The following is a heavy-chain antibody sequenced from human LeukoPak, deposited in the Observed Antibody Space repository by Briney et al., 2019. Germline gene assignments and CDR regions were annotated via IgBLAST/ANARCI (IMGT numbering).Heavy chain of an antibody. D-gene: IGHD2-2*01. Sequence: ASVKVSCKASGYTFTRYYMHWVRQAPGQGLEWMGIINPSGGSTSYAQKFQGRVTMTRDMSTSTVYMELSSLRSEDTAVYYCARDREYQLQFDLWGRGTLVTVSS. CDR1: GYTFTRYY. V-gene: IGHV1-46*01. CDR2: INPSGGST. J-gene: IGHJ2*01. CDR3: ARDREYQLQFDL.